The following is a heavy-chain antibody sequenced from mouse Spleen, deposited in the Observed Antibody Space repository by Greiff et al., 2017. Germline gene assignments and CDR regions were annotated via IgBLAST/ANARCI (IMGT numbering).Heavy chain of an antibody. D-gene: IGHD4-1*01. CDR2: IDPSDSYT. Sequence: VKLQQPGAELVMPGASVKLSCKASGYTFTSYWMHWVKQRPGQGLEWIGEIDPSDSYTNYNQKFKGKATLTVDKSSSTAYMQLSSLTSEDSAVYYCARGGGTLYFDYWGQGTTLTVSS. J-gene: IGHJ2*01. CDR3: ARGGGTLYFDY. V-gene: IGHV1-69*01. CDR1: GYTFTSYW.